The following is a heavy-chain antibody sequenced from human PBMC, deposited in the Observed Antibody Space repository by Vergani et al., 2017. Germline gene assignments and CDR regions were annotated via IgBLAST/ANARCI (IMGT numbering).Heavy chain of an antibody. J-gene: IGHJ6*02. D-gene: IGHD3-16*01. CDR2: IIPIFGTA. CDR3: AKDRYYDYVWGIGGMDV. CDR1: GYTFTSYA. Sequence: QVQLVQSGAEVKKPGASVKVSCKASGYTFTSYAMHWVRQAPGQRLEWMGGIIPIFGTANYAQKFQGRVTITADESTSTAYMELSSLRAEDTAVYYCAKDRYYDYVWGIGGMDVWGQGTTVTVSS. V-gene: IGHV1-69*13.